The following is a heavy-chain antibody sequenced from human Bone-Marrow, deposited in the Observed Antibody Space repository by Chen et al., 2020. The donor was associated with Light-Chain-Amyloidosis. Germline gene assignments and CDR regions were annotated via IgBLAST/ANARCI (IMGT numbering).Heavy chain of an antibody. CDR2: IYPDDSDA. J-gene: IGHJ4*02. V-gene: IGHV5-51*01. CDR1: GYTFPNYW. D-gene: IGHD5-12*01. CDR3: AKRRDGYNFDY. Sequence: GESLKISCKGSGYTFPNYWIGWVRQMPGKGLEWMGVIYPDDSDARYSPSFEGQVTISADKSITTAYLQWRSLKASDTAMYYCAKRRDGYNFDYWGQGTLVTVSS.